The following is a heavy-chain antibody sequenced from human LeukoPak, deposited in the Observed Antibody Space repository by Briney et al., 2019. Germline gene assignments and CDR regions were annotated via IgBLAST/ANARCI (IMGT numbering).Heavy chain of an antibody. D-gene: IGHD5-12*01. V-gene: IGHV4-31*03. CDR2: IYYSGST. CDR1: GGSISSGGYY. J-gene: IGHJ3*02. CDR3: ARLGLRFYAFDI. Sequence: SETLSLTCTVSGGSISSGGYYWSWIRQHPGKGLEWIGYIYYSGSTYYNPSLKSRVTISVDTSKNQFSLKLSSVTAADTAVYYCARLGLRFYAFDIWGQGTMVTVSS.